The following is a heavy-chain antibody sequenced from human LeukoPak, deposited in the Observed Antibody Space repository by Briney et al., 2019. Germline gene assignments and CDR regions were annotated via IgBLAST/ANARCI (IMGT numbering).Heavy chain of an antibody. Sequence: ASVKVSCKASGYTFTSYGISWVRQAPGQGLEWMGWISAYNGNTNYAQKLQGRVTMTTDTSTSTAYMELSSLRSEDTAVYYCARGTAYDSSGYYLQFDYWGQGTLVTVSS. V-gene: IGHV1-18*01. CDR3: ARGTAYDSSGYYLQFDY. J-gene: IGHJ4*02. D-gene: IGHD3-22*01. CDR1: GYTFTSYG. CDR2: ISAYNGNT.